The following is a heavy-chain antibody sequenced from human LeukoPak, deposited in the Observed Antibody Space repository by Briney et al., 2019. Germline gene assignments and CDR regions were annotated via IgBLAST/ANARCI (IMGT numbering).Heavy chain of an antibody. V-gene: IGHV3-74*01. D-gene: IGHD6-13*01. CDR3: ARDRAAGLPYYYYYYMDV. CDR1: GFTFSSYW. Sequence: GGSLRLSCAASGFTFSSYWMHWVRQAPGKGLVWVSRFNSDGSSTSYADSVKGRFTISRDNAKNTLYLQMNSLRAEDTAVYYCARDRAAGLPYYYYYYMDVWGKGTTVTISS. J-gene: IGHJ6*03. CDR2: FNSDGSST.